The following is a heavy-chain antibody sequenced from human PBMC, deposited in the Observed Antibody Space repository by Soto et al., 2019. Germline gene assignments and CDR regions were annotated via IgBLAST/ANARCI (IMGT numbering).Heavy chain of an antibody. CDR1: GGSISSYY. Sequence: QVQLQESGPGLVKPSETLSLTCIVSGGSISSYYWSWIRQPPGKGLEWIGYIYYSGSTKYNPSLKSRVTISIETSKNQFSLKLSSVTAADTAVYHCARHVDIDQRGMDVWGQGTTVFVSS. CDR2: IYYSGST. V-gene: IGHV4-59*08. J-gene: IGHJ6*02. CDR3: ARHVDIDQRGMDV. D-gene: IGHD5-12*01.